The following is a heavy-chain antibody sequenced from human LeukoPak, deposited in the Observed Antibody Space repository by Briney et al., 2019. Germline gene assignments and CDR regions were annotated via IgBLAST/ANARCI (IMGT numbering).Heavy chain of an antibody. Sequence: SETLSLTCAVYGGSFSGYYWSWIRQPPGKGLEWIGEINHSGSTNYNPFLKSRVTISVNTSKNQFSLKLSSVTAADTAVYYCARHVRSTAMVISGWFDPWGQGTLVTAAS. D-gene: IGHD5-18*01. J-gene: IGHJ5*02. V-gene: IGHV4-34*01. CDR2: INHSGST. CDR1: GGSFSGYY. CDR3: ARHVRSTAMVISGWFDP.